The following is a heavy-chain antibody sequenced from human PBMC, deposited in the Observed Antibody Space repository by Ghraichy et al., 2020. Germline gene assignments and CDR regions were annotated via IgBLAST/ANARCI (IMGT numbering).Heavy chain of an antibody. CDR1: EVTVSSIY. J-gene: IGHJ6*02. V-gene: IGHV3-53*01. Sequence: GESLNISCAASEVTVSSIYVTWVRQAPGKGLEWVSVIYVDGSTYYADSVKGRFTTSRDNSKNTLYLQMNYLGAEDTAVYYCARTVYASSYYGMDIWGQGTTVTVSS. D-gene: IGHD2-8*01. CDR3: ARTVYASSYYGMDI. CDR2: IYVDGST.